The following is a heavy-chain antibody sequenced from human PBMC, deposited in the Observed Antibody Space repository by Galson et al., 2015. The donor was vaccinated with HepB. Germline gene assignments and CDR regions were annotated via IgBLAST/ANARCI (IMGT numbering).Heavy chain of an antibody. CDR2: INAGNGNT. V-gene: IGHV1-3*01. Sequence: SVKVSCKASGYTFTNYAMHWVRQAPGQRLEWMGWINAGNGNTKYSQKFQGRVTVTRDTSASTAYMELSSLRSEDTAVYYCARGGIAVAGISYWGQGTLVTVSS. CDR3: ARGGIAVAGISY. D-gene: IGHD6-19*01. J-gene: IGHJ4*02. CDR1: GYTFTNYA.